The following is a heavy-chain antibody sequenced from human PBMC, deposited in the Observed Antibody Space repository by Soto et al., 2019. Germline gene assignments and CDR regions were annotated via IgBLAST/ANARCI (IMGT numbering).Heavy chain of an antibody. CDR3: ARAVEMATIDFDY. CDR1: GFTFSSYE. D-gene: IGHD5-12*01. CDR2: ISSSGSTI. Sequence: GGSLRLSCAASGFTFSSYEMNWVRQAPGKGLEWVSYISSSGSTIYYADSVKGRFTISRDNAKNSLYLQMDSLRAEDTAVYYCARAVEMATIDFDYWGQGTLVTVSS. J-gene: IGHJ4*02. V-gene: IGHV3-48*03.